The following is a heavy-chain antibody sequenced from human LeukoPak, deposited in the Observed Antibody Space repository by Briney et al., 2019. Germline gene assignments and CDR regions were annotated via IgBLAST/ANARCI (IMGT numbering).Heavy chain of an antibody. V-gene: IGHV4-38-2*02. CDR1: GYSISSGYY. D-gene: IGHD3-22*01. J-gene: IGHJ6*03. Sequence: SETLSLTCTVSGYSISSGYYWGWIRQPPGKGLEWIGSIYYSGSTYYNPSLKSRVTISVDTSKNQFSLKLSSVTAADTAVYYCAREYYYDSSGYYYRYYYYYMDVWGKGTTVTVSS. CDR2: IYYSGST. CDR3: AREYYYDSSGYYYRYYYYYMDV.